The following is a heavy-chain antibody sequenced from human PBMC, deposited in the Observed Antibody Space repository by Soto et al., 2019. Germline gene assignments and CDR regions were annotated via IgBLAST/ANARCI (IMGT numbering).Heavy chain of an antibody. J-gene: IGHJ6*02. Sequence: GGTLRLSCAASGFTFGSYAMHWVRQAPGKGLEWVAVISYDGSNKYYADSVKGRFTISRDNSKNTLYLQMNSLRAEDTAVYYCARNGYSSTLSLYLLLYYGMDVWGQGTTVIVS. V-gene: IGHV3-30-3*01. CDR1: GFTFGSYA. CDR2: ISYDGSNK. D-gene: IGHD6-13*01. CDR3: ARNGYSSTLSLYLLLYYGMDV.